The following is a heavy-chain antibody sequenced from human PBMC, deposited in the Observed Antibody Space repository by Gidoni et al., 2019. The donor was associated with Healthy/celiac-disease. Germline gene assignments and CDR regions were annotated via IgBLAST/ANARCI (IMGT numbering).Heavy chain of an antibody. Sequence: QVQLQESGPGLLKPSQTLSLTCTVSAGSISSGSYYWSWIRQPAGKGLEWIGRIYTSGSTNYNPSLKSRVTISVDTSKNQFSLKLSSVTAADTAVYYCAREEELTGTRYFDLWGRGTLVTVSS. CDR2: IYTSGST. CDR3: AREEELTGTRYFDL. CDR1: AGSISSGSYY. V-gene: IGHV4-61*02. J-gene: IGHJ2*01. D-gene: IGHD1-7*01.